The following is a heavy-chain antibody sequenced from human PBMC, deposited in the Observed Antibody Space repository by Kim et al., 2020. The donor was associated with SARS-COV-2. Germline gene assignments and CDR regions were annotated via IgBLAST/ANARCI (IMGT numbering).Heavy chain of an antibody. J-gene: IGHJ5*02. CDR3: AREPRARLQYRPLDP. V-gene: IGHV4-34*01. CDR2: INHSGST. Sequence: SETLSLTCAVYGGSFSGYYWSWIRQPPGKGLEWIGEINHSGSTNYNPSLKSRVTISVDTSKNQFSLKLSSVTAADTAVYYCAREPRARLQYRPLDPWGQGTLVTVSS. D-gene: IGHD4-4*01. CDR1: GGSFSGYY.